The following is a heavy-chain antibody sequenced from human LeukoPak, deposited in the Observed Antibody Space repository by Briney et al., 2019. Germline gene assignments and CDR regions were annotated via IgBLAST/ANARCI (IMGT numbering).Heavy chain of an antibody. V-gene: IGHV3-21*01. CDR1: GFTFSSYN. CDR3: ARDSDVHCSGGSCTIFDY. J-gene: IGHJ4*02. CDR2: ISSSSSYI. D-gene: IGHD2-15*01. Sequence: GGSLRLSCAASGFTFSSYNMNWVRQAPGKGLEWVSSISSSSSYIYYSDSVKGRFTISRDNAKKSLYLQMNSLRAEDTAIYYCARDSDVHCSGGSCTIFDYWGQGTLVTVSS.